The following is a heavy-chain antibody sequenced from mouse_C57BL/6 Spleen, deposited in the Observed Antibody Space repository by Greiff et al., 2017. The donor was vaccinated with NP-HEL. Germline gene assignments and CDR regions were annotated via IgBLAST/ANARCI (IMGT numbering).Heavy chain of an antibody. Sequence: VKLVESGAELVRPGASVTLSCKASGYTFTDYEMHWVKQTPVHGLEWIGAIDPETGGTAYNQKFKGKAILTADKSSSTAYMELRSLTSEDSAVYYCTRGNIYYDYAWFAYWGQGTLVTVSA. V-gene: IGHV1-15*01. D-gene: IGHD2-4*01. J-gene: IGHJ3*01. CDR3: TRGNIYYDYAWFAY. CDR1: GYTFTDYE. CDR2: IDPETGGT.